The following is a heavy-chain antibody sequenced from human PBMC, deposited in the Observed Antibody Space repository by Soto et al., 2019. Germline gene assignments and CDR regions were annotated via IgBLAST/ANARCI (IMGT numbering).Heavy chain of an antibody. CDR1: GGSISSYY. V-gene: IGHV4-59*08. J-gene: IGHJ4*02. D-gene: IGHD2-2*01. CDR3: ARRYESCIDY. CDR2: IYYSGST. Sequence: PSETLSLTCTVSGGSISSYYWSWIRQPPGKGLEWIGYIYYSGSTNYNPSLKSRVTISVDTSKNQFSLKLSSVTAADTAVYYCARRYESCIDYWGQGTLVTVSS.